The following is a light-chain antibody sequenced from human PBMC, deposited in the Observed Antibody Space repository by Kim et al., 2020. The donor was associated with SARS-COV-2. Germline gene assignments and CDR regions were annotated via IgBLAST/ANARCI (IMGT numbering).Light chain of an antibody. CDR1: SLRSYY. V-gene: IGLV3-19*01. Sequence: VALGQTSRITCQGDSLRSYYASWYQQKPGQAPVLVIYGKNNRPSGIPDRFSGSSSGNTASLTITGAQAEDEADYYCNSRDSSGNQVFGGGTQLTVL. CDR2: GKN. CDR3: NSRDSSGNQV. J-gene: IGLJ2*01.